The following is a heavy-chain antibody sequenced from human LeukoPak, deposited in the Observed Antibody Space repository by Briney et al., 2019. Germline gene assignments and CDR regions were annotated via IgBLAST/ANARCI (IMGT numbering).Heavy chain of an antibody. CDR3: ARETSTGYLDV. Sequence: ASVKVSCKASGYTFTSYAMHWVRQAPGLRLEWMGWINAGNGNTKYSQKLQGRVTITRDTSASTAYMELSSLRSEDTAVYYCARETSTGYLDVWGKGTTVTVSS. CDR1: GYTFTSYA. V-gene: IGHV1-3*01. J-gene: IGHJ6*03. D-gene: IGHD3-9*01. CDR2: INAGNGNT.